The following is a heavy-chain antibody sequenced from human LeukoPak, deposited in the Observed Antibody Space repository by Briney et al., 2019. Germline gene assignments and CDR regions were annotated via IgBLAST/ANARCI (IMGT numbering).Heavy chain of an antibody. J-gene: IGHJ4*02. CDR2: INHSGST. CDR1: GGSFSGYY. CDR3: AILRKMVWGVPS. Sequence: PSETLSLTCAVYGGSFSGYYWSWIRQPPGKGLEWIGEINHSGSTNYNPSPKSRVTISVDTSKNQFSLKLSSVTAADTAVYYCAILRKMVWGVPSWGQGTLVTVSS. V-gene: IGHV4-34*01. D-gene: IGHD3-10*01.